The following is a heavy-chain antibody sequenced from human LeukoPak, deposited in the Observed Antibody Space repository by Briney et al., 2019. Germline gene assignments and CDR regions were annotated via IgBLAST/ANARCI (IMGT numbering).Heavy chain of an antibody. CDR3: ARLRRGIAVAGSRFDY. Sequence: SETLSLTCAVSGYSISNGYYWGWIRQPPGKGLEWIGSIYHSGSTYYNPSLKSRVTISVDTSKNQSSLKLSSVTAADTAVYYCARLRRGIAVAGSRFDYWGQGTLVTVSS. J-gene: IGHJ4*02. CDR1: GYSISNGYY. D-gene: IGHD6-19*01. V-gene: IGHV4-38-2*01. CDR2: IYHSGST.